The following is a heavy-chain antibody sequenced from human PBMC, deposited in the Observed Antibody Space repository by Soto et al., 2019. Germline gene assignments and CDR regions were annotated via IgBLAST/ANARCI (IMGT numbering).Heavy chain of an antibody. Sequence: PSETVCHTFAVDGGSISVDSGRWNRQPPGKGLEWIGEINHSGSTNYNPSLKSRVTISVDTSKNQFSLKLSSVTAADTAVYYCARGGSLYCTNGVCSKPYYYYMDVWGKGTTVTVSS. D-gene: IGHD2-8*01. V-gene: IGHV4-34*01. CDR2: INHSGST. CDR1: GGSISVDS. CDR3: ARGGSLYCTNGVCSKPYYYYMDV. J-gene: IGHJ6*03.